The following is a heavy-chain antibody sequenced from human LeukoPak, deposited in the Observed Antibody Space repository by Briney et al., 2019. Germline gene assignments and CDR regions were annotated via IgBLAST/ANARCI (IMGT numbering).Heavy chain of an antibody. J-gene: IGHJ4*02. CDR3: AKDGRSGWADY. D-gene: IGHD6-19*01. CDR2: ISYDGSNK. V-gene: IGHV3-30*18. Sequence: GGSLRLSCAASGFTFSSNGMHWVRQAPGKGLEWVAVISYDGSNKYYADSVKGRFTISRDNSKNTLYLQMNSLRAEDTAVYYCAKDGRSGWADYWGQGTLVTVSS. CDR1: GFTFSSNG.